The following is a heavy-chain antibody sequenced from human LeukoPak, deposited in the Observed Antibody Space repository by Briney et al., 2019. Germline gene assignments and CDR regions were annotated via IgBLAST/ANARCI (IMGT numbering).Heavy chain of an antibody. CDR2: IYHSGST. Sequence: SETLSLTCTVSGYSISSGYYWGWIRQPPGKGLEWIGSIYHSGSTYYNPSLKSRVTISVDTSKNQFSLKLSSVTAADTAVYFCAGVGYYYMDVWGKGTTVTVSS. D-gene: IGHD3-10*01. V-gene: IGHV4-38-2*02. J-gene: IGHJ6*03. CDR3: AGVGYYYMDV. CDR1: GYSISSGYY.